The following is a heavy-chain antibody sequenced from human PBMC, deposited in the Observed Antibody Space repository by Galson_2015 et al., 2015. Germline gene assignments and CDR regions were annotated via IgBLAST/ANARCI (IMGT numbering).Heavy chain of an antibody. CDR2: INPSGGST. J-gene: IGHJ6*02. V-gene: IGHV1-46*01. D-gene: IGHD3-9*01. CDR3: ARETIQTYCCYYGMDV. Sequence: SVKVSCKASGYTFTSYYMHWVRQAPGQGLEWMGIINPSGGSTSYAQKFQGRVTMTRDTSTSTVYMELSSLRSEDTAVYYCARETIQTYCCYYGMDVWGQGTTVTVSS. CDR1: GYTFTSYY.